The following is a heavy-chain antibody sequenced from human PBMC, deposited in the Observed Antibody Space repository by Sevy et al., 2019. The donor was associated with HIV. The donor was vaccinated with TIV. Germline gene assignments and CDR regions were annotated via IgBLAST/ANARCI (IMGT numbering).Heavy chain of an antibody. D-gene: IGHD2-8*01. CDR1: GFTFSKYS. CDR2: LSFGCGEI. J-gene: IGHJ4*02. Sequence: GVALRLSCAASGFTFSKYSMSWVRHPPGKGPGWVSTLSFGCGEINYADSVKGRFTISRDNSKSSVYLQMNNLRPEDTAVYYCAREGCTKPHDYWGQGTLVTVSS. CDR3: AREGCTKPHDY. V-gene: IGHV3-23*01.